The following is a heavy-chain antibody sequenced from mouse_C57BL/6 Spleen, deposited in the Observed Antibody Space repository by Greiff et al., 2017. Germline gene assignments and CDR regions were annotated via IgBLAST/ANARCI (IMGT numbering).Heavy chain of an antibody. CDR3: GRMGDYGYIDV. J-gene: IGHJ1*03. CDR2: IRSKRNNYAT. CDR1: GFSFNTYA. D-gene: IGHD2-13*01. Sequence: EVKLQESGGGLVQPKGSLKLSCAASGFSFNTYAMNWVRQAPGKGLEWVARIRSKRNNYATYYADSVKNRFTISRDDSESMLDLQMNNLITEDAAMYYWGRMGDYGYIDVWGTGTTVTVSS. V-gene: IGHV10-1*01.